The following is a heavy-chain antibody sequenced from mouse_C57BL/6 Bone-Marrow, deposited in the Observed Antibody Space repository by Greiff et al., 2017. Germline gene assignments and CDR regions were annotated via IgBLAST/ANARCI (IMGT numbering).Heavy chain of an antibody. J-gene: IGHJ2*01. CDR2: IRSKSNNYAT. V-gene: IGHV10-1*01. CDR1: GFSFNTYA. CDR3: VRHGGGMDY. Sequence: EVKLMESGGGLVQPKGSLKLSCAASGFSFNTYAMNWVRQAPGKGLEWVARIRSKSNNYATYYADSVKDRFTISRDDSESMLYLQMNNLKTEDTAMYYCVRHGGGMDYWGQGTTLTVSS.